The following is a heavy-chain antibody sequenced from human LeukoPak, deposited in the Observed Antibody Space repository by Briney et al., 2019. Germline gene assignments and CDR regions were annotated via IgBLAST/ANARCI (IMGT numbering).Heavy chain of an antibody. J-gene: IGHJ4*02. V-gene: IGHV4-31*03. CDR2: IYNSGST. CDR3: ARDTVVFDY. Sequence: SETLSLTCTVSGGSISSGGYYWSWVRQHPGKGLEWIGHIYNSGSTSYSPPLKSRVTISIDTSKNQFFLRLSSVTAADTAVYYCARDTVVFDYWGQGTLVTVSS. CDR1: GGSISSGGYY. D-gene: IGHD2-15*01.